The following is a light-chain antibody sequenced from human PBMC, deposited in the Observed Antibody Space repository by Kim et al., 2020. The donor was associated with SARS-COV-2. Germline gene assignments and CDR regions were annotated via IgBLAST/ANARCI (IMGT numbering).Light chain of an antibody. Sequence: VSPGESATLSCRASQSLSTNLAWYQQKPGQAPRLLIFDASTRATGVPARFSGSGSATEFTLTISSLQSEDVAVYYCQQYDMWPITFGQGTRLEIK. V-gene: IGKV3-15*01. CDR3: QQYDMWPIT. CDR2: DAS. J-gene: IGKJ5*01. CDR1: QSLSTN.